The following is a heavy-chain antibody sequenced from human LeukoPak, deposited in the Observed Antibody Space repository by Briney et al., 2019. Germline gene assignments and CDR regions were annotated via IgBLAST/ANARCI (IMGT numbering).Heavy chain of an antibody. CDR2: IYYSGST. CDR1: GGSISSSSYY. CDR3: ARRIAARPSDWYFDL. Sequence: PSETLSLTCTVSGGSISSSSYYWGWIRQPPGKGLEWIGSIYYSGSTYYNPSLKSRVTISVDTSKNRFSLKLSSVTAADTAVYYCARRIAARPSDWYFDLWGRGTLVTVSS. V-gene: IGHV4-39*01. J-gene: IGHJ2*01. D-gene: IGHD6-6*01.